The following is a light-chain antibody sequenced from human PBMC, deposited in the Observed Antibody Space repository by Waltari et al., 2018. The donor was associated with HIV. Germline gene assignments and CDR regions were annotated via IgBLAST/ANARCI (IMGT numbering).Light chain of an antibody. CDR1: VSNIGSRS. CDR3: SSWDDNLNGPV. V-gene: IGLV1-44*01. CDR2: NDN. J-gene: IGLJ3*02. Sequence: VLTQSPSASGTPGQGVTIPCSGGVSNIGSRSVHWYQHVPGTAPTLLIYNDNQRPSGVHDRFTGSKSGTSASLAISGLRSEDESDYYCSSWDDNLNGPVFGGGTKLTVL.